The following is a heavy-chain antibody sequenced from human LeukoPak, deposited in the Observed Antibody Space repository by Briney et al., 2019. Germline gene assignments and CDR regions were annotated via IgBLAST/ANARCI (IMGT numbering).Heavy chain of an antibody. V-gene: IGHV3-11*01. Sequence: PGGSLRLSCAASGFTFSDYYMSWIRQAPGKGLEWVSYISSSGSTIYYADSVKGRFTISRDNAKNSLYLQMNSLRAEDMAVYYCASLYGSGSYYNPYYYGMDVWGQGTTVTVSS. CDR2: ISSSGSTI. CDR3: ASLYGSGSYYNPYYYGMDV. D-gene: IGHD3-10*01. J-gene: IGHJ6*02. CDR1: GFTFSDYY.